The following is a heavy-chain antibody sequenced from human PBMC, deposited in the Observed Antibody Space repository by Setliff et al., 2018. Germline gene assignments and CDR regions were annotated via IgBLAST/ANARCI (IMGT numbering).Heavy chain of an antibody. CDR2: MNPNSDNT. J-gene: IGHJ6*03. Sequence: GASVKVSCKASGFTFTNYDINWVRQATGQGLEWMGWMNPNSDNTGYAQKFQGRVTMTRNTSISTAYMELSSLRSEDTAVYFCVRGKKLITMVRGVILGGRHYYYYMDVWGKGTTVTVSS. CDR1: GFTFTNYD. CDR3: VRGKKLITMVRGVILGGRHYYYYMDV. D-gene: IGHD3-10*01. V-gene: IGHV1-8*02.